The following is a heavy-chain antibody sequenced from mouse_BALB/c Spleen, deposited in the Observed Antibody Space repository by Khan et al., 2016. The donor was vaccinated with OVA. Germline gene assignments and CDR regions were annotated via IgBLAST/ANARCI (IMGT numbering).Heavy chain of an antibody. D-gene: IGHD2-3*01. Sequence: QVQLQQSGPELVRPGVSVKISCKGSGYTFTDYAMHWVKQSHAKSLEWIGLISTYSGNTNYKQKFKGKATMTVDKSSSTAYMELTRLTSEDSAIYYFTSTAYDGYYDYWGQGTTLTVSS. CDR1: GYTFTDYA. J-gene: IGHJ2*01. CDR3: TSTAYDGYYDY. V-gene: IGHV1S137*01. CDR2: ISTYSGNT.